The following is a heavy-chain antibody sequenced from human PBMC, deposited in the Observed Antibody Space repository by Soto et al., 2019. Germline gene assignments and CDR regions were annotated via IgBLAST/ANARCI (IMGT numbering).Heavy chain of an antibody. CDR2: INSDGSST. D-gene: IGHD3-22*01. CDR1: GFTFSSYW. CDR3: ARDQEAYYYDSSGYGMDV. Sequence: PGGSLRLSCAASGFTFSSYWMHWVRQAPGKGLVWVSRINSDGSSTSYADSVKGRFTISRDNAKNTLYLQMNSLRAEDTAVYYFARDQEAYYYDSSGYGMDVWGQGTTVTVSS. J-gene: IGHJ6*02. V-gene: IGHV3-74*01.